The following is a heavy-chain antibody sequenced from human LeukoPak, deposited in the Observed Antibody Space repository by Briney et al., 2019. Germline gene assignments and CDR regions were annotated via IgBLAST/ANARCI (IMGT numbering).Heavy chain of an antibody. V-gene: IGHV4-34*01. CDR2: INHSGST. CDR3: ARGRIAAPNWFGP. J-gene: IGHJ5*02. CDR1: GGSFSGYY. D-gene: IGHD6-13*01. Sequence: PSETLSLTCAVYGGSFSGYYWSWIRQPPGKGLEWIGEINHSGSTNYNPSLKSRVTISVDTSKNQFSLKLNSVTAADTAVYYCARGRIAAPNWFGPWGQGTLVTVSS.